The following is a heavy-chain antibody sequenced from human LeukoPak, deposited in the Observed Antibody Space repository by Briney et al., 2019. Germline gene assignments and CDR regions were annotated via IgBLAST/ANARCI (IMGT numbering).Heavy chain of an antibody. V-gene: IGHV3-21*04. D-gene: IGHD3-22*01. J-gene: IGHJ4*02. Sequence: GGSLRLSCAASGFIFRNYAMEWVRQAPGKGLEWVSSIDGPSDSIYYADSVKGRFTISRDNAKNSLYLQMNSLRAEDTAVYYCATPLDYYDSSGYHQGGDWGQGTLVTVSS. CDR3: ATPLDYYDSSGYHQGGD. CDR2: IDGPSDSI. CDR1: GFIFRNYA.